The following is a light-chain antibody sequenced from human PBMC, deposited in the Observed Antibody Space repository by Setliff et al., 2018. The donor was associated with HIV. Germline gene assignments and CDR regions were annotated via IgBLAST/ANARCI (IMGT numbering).Light chain of an antibody. CDR3: SSYTSSSTG. J-gene: IGLJ1*01. V-gene: IGLV2-14*01. Sequence: QSALTQPASVSGSPGQSITISCTGTSSDVGGYNYVSWYQQHPGKAPKPMIYEVSNRPSGVSNRFSGSKAGNTASLTISGLQAEDGADYYCSSYTSSSTGFGTGTKVTV. CDR2: EVS. CDR1: SSDVGGYNY.